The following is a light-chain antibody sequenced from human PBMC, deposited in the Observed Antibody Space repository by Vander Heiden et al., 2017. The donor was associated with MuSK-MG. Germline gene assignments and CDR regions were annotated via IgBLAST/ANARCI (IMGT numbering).Light chain of an antibody. J-gene: IGLJ2*01. CDR1: SPDVGSYNL. CDR2: EVN. Sequence: QSALTQPASVSGSPGQSITISCTGISPDVGSYNLVSWYQQHPGKAPKLMIYEVNKRPSGVSNRFSGSKSGNTASLTISGLQTEDEADYYCCSYAGSSTFDVVFGGGSKLTVL. V-gene: IGLV2-23*02. CDR3: CSYAGSSTFDVV.